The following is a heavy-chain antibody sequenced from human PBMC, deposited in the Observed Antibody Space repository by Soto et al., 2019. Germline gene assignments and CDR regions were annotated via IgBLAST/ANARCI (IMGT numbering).Heavy chain of an antibody. CDR3: ARDRSDYYGSGSFSTGEYYYGLDV. CDR2: IYYSGST. Sequence: SETLSLTCTVSGGSISSYYWSWIRQPPGKGLEWIGYIYYSGSTNYNPSLKSRVTISVDTSKNQFSLKLSSVTAADTAVYYCARDRSDYYGSGSFSTGEYYYGLDVWGQGTTVTVSS. J-gene: IGHJ6*02. CDR1: GGSISSYY. V-gene: IGHV4-59*01. D-gene: IGHD3-10*01.